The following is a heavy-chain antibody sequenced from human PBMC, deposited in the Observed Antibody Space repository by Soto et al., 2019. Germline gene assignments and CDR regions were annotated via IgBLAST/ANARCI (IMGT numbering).Heavy chain of an antibody. J-gene: IGHJ5*02. CDR3: ARTYYDILTGLPHWFDP. CDR2: IYYSGST. CDR1: GGSISSGGYY. V-gene: IGHV4-31*03. D-gene: IGHD3-9*01. Sequence: SETLSLTCTVSGGSISSGGYYWSWIRQHPGKGLEWIGYIYYSGSTYYNPSLKSRVTISVDTSKNQFSLKLSSLTAADTAVYYCARTYYDILTGLPHWFDPWGQGTLVTVSS.